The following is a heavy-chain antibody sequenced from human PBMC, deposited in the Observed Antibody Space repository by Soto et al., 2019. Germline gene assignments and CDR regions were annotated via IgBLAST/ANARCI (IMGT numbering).Heavy chain of an antibody. D-gene: IGHD3-10*01. CDR3: GRDNMVRGVTFQCYYYGIDV. CDR2: ISAYTGNT. Sequence: ASVKVSCKASGYTFTSYGISWVRQAPGQGLEWMGWISAYTGNTNYAQKLQGRVTMTTDTSTSTAYMEMRSLSSPDTAVYYCGRDNMVRGVTFQCYYYGIDVWGHGTTVTLS. V-gene: IGHV1-18*04. J-gene: IGHJ6*02. CDR1: GYTFTSYG.